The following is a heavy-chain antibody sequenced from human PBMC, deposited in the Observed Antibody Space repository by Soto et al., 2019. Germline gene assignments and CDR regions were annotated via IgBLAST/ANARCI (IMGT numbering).Heavy chain of an antibody. Sequence: GGSLRLSCKGSGYSFTSYWIGWGRQMPGKGLEWMGIIYPGDSDTRYSPSFQGQVTISADKSIRTAYLQWSSLKSSDTAMYYCARSDTAMPSCSFDIWGQGTMVTVSS. CDR2: IYPGDSDT. D-gene: IGHD5-18*01. CDR1: GYSFTSYW. V-gene: IGHV5-51*01. J-gene: IGHJ3*02. CDR3: ARSDTAMPSCSFDI.